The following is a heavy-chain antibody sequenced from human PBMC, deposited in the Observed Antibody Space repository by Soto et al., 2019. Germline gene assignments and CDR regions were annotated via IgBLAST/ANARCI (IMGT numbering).Heavy chain of an antibody. D-gene: IGHD3-22*01. Sequence: ASVKVSCKASGYSFIGYGLSWVRQAPGQGREWMGWISVYNGNTNYAQNFQGRVTVTPDTSPSTCYMELRSLRSDDTAVYYCASGCLPLNGGRYDTSGYFDYWGQGTLDTVSS. CDR2: ISVYNGNT. CDR1: GYSFIGYG. J-gene: IGHJ4*02. CDR3: ASGCLPLNGGRYDTSGYFDY. V-gene: IGHV1-18*01.